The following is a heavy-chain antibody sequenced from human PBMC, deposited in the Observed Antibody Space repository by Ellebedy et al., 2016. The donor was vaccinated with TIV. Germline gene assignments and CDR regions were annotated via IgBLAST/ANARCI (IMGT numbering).Heavy chain of an antibody. Sequence: SVKVSCKASGGTFSSYAVIWVRQAPGQGLEWMGGVIPIFFTANYAQKFQGRVTITADESTSTAYMELSSLRPDDTAVYYCARGRTGVDSYGFPLFDYWGQGTLVIVAS. D-gene: IGHD5-18*01. CDR3: ARGRTGVDSYGFPLFDY. J-gene: IGHJ4*02. V-gene: IGHV1-69*13. CDR2: VIPIFFTA. CDR1: GGTFSSYA.